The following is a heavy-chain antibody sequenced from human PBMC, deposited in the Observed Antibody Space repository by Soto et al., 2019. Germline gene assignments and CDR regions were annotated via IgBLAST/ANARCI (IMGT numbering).Heavy chain of an antibody. J-gene: IGHJ4*02. CDR2: IYYSGST. V-gene: IGHV4-30-4*01. CDR3: ARADDFSDRFDY. CDR1: SGSISSGDLY. Sequence: SETLSLTCTLSSGSISSGDLYWSWIRQPPGKGLELIGNIYYSGSTYYNPSLRSRAIMSVDTSQSRCSLKLSSLTAADTAVDFCARADDFSDRFDYWGQGALVTVFS. D-gene: IGHD4-4*01.